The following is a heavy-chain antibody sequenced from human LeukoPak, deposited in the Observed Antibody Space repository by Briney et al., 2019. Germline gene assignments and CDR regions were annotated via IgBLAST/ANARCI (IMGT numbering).Heavy chain of an antibody. CDR1: GGSISGYY. V-gene: IGHV4-4*07. J-gene: IGHJ5*02. Sequence: PSETLSLTCTVSGGSISGYYWNWIRQPAGKGLEWIGRIFHSGSTNYNPSLNSRVTMSVDTSKNQFSLKLSPVTAADAVVYYCARSRIVLADSLDPWGQGTLVTVSS. CDR3: ARSRIVLADSLDP. CDR2: IFHSGST. D-gene: IGHD6-19*01.